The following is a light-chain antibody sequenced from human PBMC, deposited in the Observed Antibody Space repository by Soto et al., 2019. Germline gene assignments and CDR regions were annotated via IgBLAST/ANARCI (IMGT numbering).Light chain of an antibody. CDR1: QSVSSSY. CDR2: GAS. V-gene: IGKV3-20*01. CDR3: QQYGSSTYT. Sequence: IVLAQSPGTLSLSPGERATLSCRASQSVSSSYLAWYQQKPGQAPRLLIYGASSRATGIPDRFSGSGSGTDFTLTISRLEPEDLAVYYCQQYGSSTYTFGQGTKVDIK. J-gene: IGKJ2*01.